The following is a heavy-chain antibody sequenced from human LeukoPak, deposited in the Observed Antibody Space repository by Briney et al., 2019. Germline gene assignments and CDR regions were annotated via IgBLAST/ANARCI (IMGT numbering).Heavy chain of an antibody. V-gene: IGHV5-51*01. CDR3: AGDVIVGATQGYFDL. CDR2: IFPGDSDT. D-gene: IGHD1-26*01. Sequence: GESLNISCKGSGYSLSTYRIGLVRQMPGKGLEWIGIIFPGDSDTRYTPSFQSQHTISAHKSITTAYLQGRNLKPAHTAMYFCAGDVIVGATQGYFDLWGRGTLVTVSS. CDR1: GYSLSTYR. J-gene: IGHJ2*01.